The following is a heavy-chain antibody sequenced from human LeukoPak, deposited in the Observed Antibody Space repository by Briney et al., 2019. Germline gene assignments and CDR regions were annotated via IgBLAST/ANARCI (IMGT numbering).Heavy chain of an antibody. CDR3: ARGLGSGTYYGS. J-gene: IGHJ5*02. D-gene: IGHD3-10*01. Sequence: GASVKVSCKASGYTFTSYYMHWVRQAPGQGLEWMGIINPSGGSTSYAQKFQDRVTMTRDTSTSTVYLELNSLRFEDTAVYYCARGLGSGTYYGSWGQGTLVTVSS. CDR1: GYTFTSYY. V-gene: IGHV1-46*01. CDR2: INPSGGST.